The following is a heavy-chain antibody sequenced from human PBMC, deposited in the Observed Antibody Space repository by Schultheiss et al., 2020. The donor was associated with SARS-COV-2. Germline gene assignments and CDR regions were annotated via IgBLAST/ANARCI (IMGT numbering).Heavy chain of an antibody. V-gene: IGHV3-23*01. CDR2: ISGSGGST. CDR1: GFTFSSYG. CDR3: AKRRRITIFGVAIGAFDI. J-gene: IGHJ3*02. Sequence: GGSLRLSCAASGFTFSSYGMHWVRQAPGKGLEWVSAISGSGGSTYYADSVKGRFSISRDNSKNTLYLQMNSLRAEDTAVYYCAKRRRITIFGVAIGAFDIWGQGTMVTVSS. D-gene: IGHD3-3*01.